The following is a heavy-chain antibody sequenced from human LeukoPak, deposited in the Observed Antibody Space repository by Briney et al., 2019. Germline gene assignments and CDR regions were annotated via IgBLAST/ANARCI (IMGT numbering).Heavy chain of an antibody. Sequence: GGSLRLSCAASGFTVSSNYMSWVCHAPGQGLEWVSVIYSGGDTYYADSVKGRFTISRANSKNTLYLQMNSLRADDTAVYYCAKDSSLHSSDYGAFDIWGQGTMVTVS. CDR3: AKDSSLHSSDYGAFDI. CDR1: GFTVSSNY. J-gene: IGHJ3*02. CDR2: IYSGGDT. D-gene: IGHD6-25*01. V-gene: IGHV3-53*05.